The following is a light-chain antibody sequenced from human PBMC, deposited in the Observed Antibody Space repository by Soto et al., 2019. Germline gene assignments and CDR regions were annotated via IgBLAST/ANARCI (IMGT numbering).Light chain of an antibody. V-gene: IGKV1-39*01. CDR1: QSISSY. CDR2: AAS. CDR3: QQYNSYSGT. J-gene: IGKJ5*01. Sequence: DIQMTQSPSSLSASVGYRVTITCRASQSISSYLNWYQQKPGKAPKLLIYAASSLQSGVPSRFSGSGSGTDFTPTISSLQPDDFATYYCQQYNSYSGTFGQGTRREIK.